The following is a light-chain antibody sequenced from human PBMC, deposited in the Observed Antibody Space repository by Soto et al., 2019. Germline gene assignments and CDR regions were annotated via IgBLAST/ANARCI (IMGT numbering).Light chain of an antibody. V-gene: IGLV2-14*01. J-gene: IGLJ1*01. CDR1: SSDVGRYNT. CDR3: NSLRVNHLYV. CDR2: EVT. Sequence: QAASVSGSPGQTITISCTGTSSDVGRYNTVSWYQHHPGKAPKLIIYEVTHRPAGISDRFSASKSGNTASLTISGLQAEDEADYYCNSLRVNHLYVFGSGTKVTVL.